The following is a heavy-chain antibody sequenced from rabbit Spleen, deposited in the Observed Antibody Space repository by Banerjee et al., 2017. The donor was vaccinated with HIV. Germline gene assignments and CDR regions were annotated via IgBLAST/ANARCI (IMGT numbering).Heavy chain of an antibody. CDR2: IGAGVSYTT. Sequence: QSLEESGGGLVEPGGTLTLTCTASGFSFSYSDYMCWVRQPPGKGPEWMACIGAGVSYTTYYATWAKGRFTISKTSSTTVTLQMTGLTAADTAIYFCARDSGTSFSSYGMDLWGQGTLVTVS. V-gene: IGHV1S40*01. J-gene: IGHJ6*01. CDR3: ARDSGTSFSSYGMDL. D-gene: IGHD8-1*01. CDR1: GFSFSYSDY.